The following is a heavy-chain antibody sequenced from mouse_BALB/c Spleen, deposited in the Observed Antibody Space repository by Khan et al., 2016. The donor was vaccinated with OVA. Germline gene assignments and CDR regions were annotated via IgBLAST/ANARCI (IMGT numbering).Heavy chain of an antibody. D-gene: IGHD2-4*01. CDR2: INYSGNT. Sequence: EVQLVESGPGLVKPSQSLSLTCTVTGYLITSEYAWNWIRQFPGNKLEWMGYINYSGNTRFNPSLKSRTSITRDTSKNQFFLQLNSVTTEDTATYYCARKDYYDYDPFPYWGQGTLVTVSA. J-gene: IGHJ3*01. CDR3: ARKDYYDYDPFPY. CDR1: GYLITSEYA. V-gene: IGHV3-2*02.